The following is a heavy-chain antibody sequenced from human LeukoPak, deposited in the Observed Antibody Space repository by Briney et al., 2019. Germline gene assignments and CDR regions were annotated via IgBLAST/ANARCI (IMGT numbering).Heavy chain of an antibody. D-gene: IGHD6-19*01. V-gene: IGHV3-30*18. Sequence: GGSLRLSCAASGFTFSNSGMHWVRQAPGKGLEWVAVIAYDESSKFYADSVKGRFTISRDNSQNTLYLQMNSLRTDDTAVYYCAKGGSGWSNWFDPWGQGTLVTVSS. J-gene: IGHJ5*02. CDR2: IAYDESSK. CDR1: GFTFSNSG. CDR3: AKGGSGWSNWFDP.